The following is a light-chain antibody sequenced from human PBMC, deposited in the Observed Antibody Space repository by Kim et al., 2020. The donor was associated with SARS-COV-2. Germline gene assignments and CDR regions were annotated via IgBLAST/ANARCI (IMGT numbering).Light chain of an antibody. Sequence: SYELTQPPSVSVSPGQTASITCSGDQLGDKYVCWYQQRPGQSPVLVIYRDKNRPSGIPERFSGSNSGNTATLTISGTQAMDEADYYCQAWDTTVVFGGGT. J-gene: IGLJ2*01. V-gene: IGLV3-1*01. CDR3: QAWDTTVV. CDR2: RDK. CDR1: QLGDKY.